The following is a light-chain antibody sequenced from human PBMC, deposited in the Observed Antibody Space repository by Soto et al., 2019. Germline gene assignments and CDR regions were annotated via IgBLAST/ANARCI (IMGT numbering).Light chain of an antibody. CDR1: QSVSSN. Sequence: EIVMTQSPATLSVSPGERATLSCRASQSVSSNLAWYQQKPGQAPRLLIYGASTRATGIPARFSGSGSGTEFTLTVSSLQSEDFAVYYCEQYNNWPSNTFSQGTQLEIK. J-gene: IGKJ2*01. V-gene: IGKV3-15*01. CDR3: EQYNNWPSNT. CDR2: GAS.